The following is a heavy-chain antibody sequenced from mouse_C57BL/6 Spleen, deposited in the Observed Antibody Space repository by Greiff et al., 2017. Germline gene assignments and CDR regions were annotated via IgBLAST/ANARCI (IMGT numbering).Heavy chain of an antibody. J-gene: IGHJ2*01. CDR3: ERYDSYLYDFDY. CDR1: GYTFTSYW. CDR2: IDPSDSET. Sequence: VKLQQPGAELVRPGSSVKLSCKASGYTFTSYWMHWVKQRPIQGLEWIGNIDPSDSETHYNQKFKDKATLTVDKSSSTAYMQLSSLTSEDSAVYYGERYDSYLYDFDYWGQGTTLTVSS. V-gene: IGHV1-52*01. D-gene: IGHD2-3*01.